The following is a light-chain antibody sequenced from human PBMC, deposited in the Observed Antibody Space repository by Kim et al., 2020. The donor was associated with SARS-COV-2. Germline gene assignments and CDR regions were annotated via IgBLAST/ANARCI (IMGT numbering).Light chain of an antibody. Sequence: ASAKLTCTLTGGSSTHAIAWHQQRPGKGPRFLMTLNSDGSQIKGDGIPDRFAGSSAGAEHYLTISSRQSEDEADYYCQTWGTGIWVFGGGTQLTVL. CDR1: GGSSTHA. CDR3: QTWGTGIWV. J-gene: IGLJ3*02. V-gene: IGLV4-69*01. CDR2: LNSDGSQ.